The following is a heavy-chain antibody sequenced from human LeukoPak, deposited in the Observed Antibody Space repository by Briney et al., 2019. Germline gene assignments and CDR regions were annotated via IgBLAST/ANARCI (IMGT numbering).Heavy chain of an antibody. D-gene: IGHD2/OR15-2a*01. Sequence: PSETLSLTCVVSGASVSSSHWNWIRHLPGKGLEWIGCLSYTGKTDYNPSLTSRVTISLDTSKNQVSLKLGSVTAADTAVYYCSEGYFEPFDHWGQGTLVTVSS. CDR3: SEGYFEPFDH. V-gene: IGHV4-59*02. J-gene: IGHJ4*02. CDR2: LSYTGKT. CDR1: GASVSSSH.